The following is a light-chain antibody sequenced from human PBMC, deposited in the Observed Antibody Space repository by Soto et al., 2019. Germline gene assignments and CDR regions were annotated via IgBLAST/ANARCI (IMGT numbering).Light chain of an antibody. CDR3: QSFDSSLNGGV. Sequence: QSVLTQPPSVSGAPGQRVTISCTGSGSNIGAGYDVHWYQQIPGTAPKLLIFDNNNRPSGVPDRFSGSKSATSASRAITGLQAEDEADYYCQSFDSSLNGGVFGGGTKLTVL. CDR1: GSNIGAGYD. CDR2: DNN. J-gene: IGLJ3*02. V-gene: IGLV1-40*01.